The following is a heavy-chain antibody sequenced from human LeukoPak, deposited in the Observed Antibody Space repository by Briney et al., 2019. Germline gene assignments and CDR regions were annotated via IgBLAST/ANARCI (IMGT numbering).Heavy chain of an antibody. V-gene: IGHV4-59*01. CDR1: GGSISTYY. CDR2: IYHGGSA. D-gene: IGHD4-17*01. CDR3: AITTRDDFGEYFFDY. J-gene: IGHJ4*02. Sequence: PSETLSLTCAVSGGSISTYYWSWIRQPPGKGLEWIGYIYHGGSAMYSPSLRSRVTISVDRPNNHFSLILTSVTAADTAVYFCAITTRDDFGEYFFDYWGQGTLVTVSS.